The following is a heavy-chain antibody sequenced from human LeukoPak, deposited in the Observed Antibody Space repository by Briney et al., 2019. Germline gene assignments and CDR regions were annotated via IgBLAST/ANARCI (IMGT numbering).Heavy chain of an antibody. CDR2: IYPGDSDT. Sequence: GESLKISCKGSGYSFTSYWIGWVRQMPGKGLEWMGIIYPGDSDTRYSPSFQGQVTISADKSISTAYLQWSSLKASDTAMYYCARQPFYCSGGSCYDFDYWGQGTMVTVSS. J-gene: IGHJ4*02. V-gene: IGHV5-51*01. CDR1: GYSFTSYW. CDR3: ARQPFYCSGGSCYDFDY. D-gene: IGHD2-15*01.